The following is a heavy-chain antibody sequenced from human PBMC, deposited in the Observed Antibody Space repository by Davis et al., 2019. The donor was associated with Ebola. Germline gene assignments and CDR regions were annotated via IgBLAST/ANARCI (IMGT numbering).Heavy chain of an antibody. D-gene: IGHD2-2*02. J-gene: IGHJ4*02. CDR1: GYISTNYW. CDR2: IYPGDSDT. V-gene: IGHV5-51*01. Sequence: SLNFSCTCSGYISTNYWIGWVSQMPGKGLEWMGIIYPGDSDTSYRPSFQGQVTISADKSISTAYLQWSSLKASDTAMYYCARQGVPAAIPVGYYFDYWGQGTLVTVSS. CDR3: ARQGVPAAIPVGYYFDY.